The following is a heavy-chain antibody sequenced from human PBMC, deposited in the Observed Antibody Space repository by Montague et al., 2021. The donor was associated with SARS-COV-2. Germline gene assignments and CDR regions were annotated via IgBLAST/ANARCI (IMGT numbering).Heavy chain of an antibody. J-gene: IGHJ5*02. CDR1: GGSISSGSYY. CDR3: ARGGADFGDYGWLDP. D-gene: IGHD4-17*01. Sequence: TLSLTCTVSGGSISSGSYYWSWIRQPAGKGLEWIGRVYASGITXYNPSLKSRVTISIDNSKNQLSLRLTSITAADTAVYFCARGGADFGDYGWLDPWGQGILVTVS. V-gene: IGHV4-61*02. CDR2: VYASGIT.